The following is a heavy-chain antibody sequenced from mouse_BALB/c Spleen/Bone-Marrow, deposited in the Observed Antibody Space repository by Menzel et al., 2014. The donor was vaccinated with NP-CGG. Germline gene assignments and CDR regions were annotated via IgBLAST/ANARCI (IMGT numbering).Heavy chain of an antibody. D-gene: IGHD1-1*01. CDR1: DFEFPSHD. CDR2: FNSDGGST. J-gene: IGHJ3*01. V-gene: IGHV5-2*01. CDR3: ARHHYGGAWFAY. Sequence: EVQLQESGGGLVQPGESLKLSCESNDFEFPSHDMSWVRKTPEKRLELVAAFNSDGGSTYYPDTMERRFIISRDNTKKTLSLQMRSLRSEDTALYYCARHHYGGAWFAYWGQGTLVTVSA.